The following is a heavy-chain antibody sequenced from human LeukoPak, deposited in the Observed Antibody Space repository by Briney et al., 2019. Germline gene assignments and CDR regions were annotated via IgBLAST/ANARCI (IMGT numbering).Heavy chain of an antibody. CDR1: GFTFSAYY. CDR2: ISSSGYTT. V-gene: IGHV3-11*01. J-gene: IGHJ2*01. Sequence: PGGSLRLSCAVSGFTFSAYYMTWIRQAPGKGLEWVSYISSSGYTTYCADSVKGRFTISRDNAKNSLYLQMNSLRAEDTAVYYCARVGPAAAGRGYWYFDLWGRGTLVTVSS. D-gene: IGHD6-13*01. CDR3: ARVGPAAAGRGYWYFDL.